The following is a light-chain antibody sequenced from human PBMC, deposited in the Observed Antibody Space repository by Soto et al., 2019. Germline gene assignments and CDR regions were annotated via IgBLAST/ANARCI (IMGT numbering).Light chain of an antibody. CDR1: SSNLGTIT. CDR3: ASWDDSLNVYV. J-gene: IGLJ1*01. V-gene: IGLV1-44*01. Sequence: QAVVGQPPSLSGTPGQRVTISCSGGSSNLGTITVAWYQQLPGTAPKLVMYSNDDRPSGVPARFSASTSGTSASLAINGLQSEDEADYYCASWDDSLNVYVFGTGTKLTVL. CDR2: SND.